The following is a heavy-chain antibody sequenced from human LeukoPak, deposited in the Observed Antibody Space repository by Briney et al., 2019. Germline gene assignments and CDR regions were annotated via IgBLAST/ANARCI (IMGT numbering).Heavy chain of an antibody. V-gene: IGHV3-33*01. J-gene: IGHJ4*02. CDR3: ARDGHYCSGGSCYSGVDY. CDR2: IWYDGSNK. Sequence: GGSLRLSCAASGFTFSSYGMHWVRQAPGKGLEWVAVIWYDGSNKYYADSVKGRFTISRDNSKNTLYLQMNSLRAEDTAVYYCARDGHYCSGGSCYSGVDYWGQGTLVTVSS. CDR1: GFTFSSYG. D-gene: IGHD2-15*01.